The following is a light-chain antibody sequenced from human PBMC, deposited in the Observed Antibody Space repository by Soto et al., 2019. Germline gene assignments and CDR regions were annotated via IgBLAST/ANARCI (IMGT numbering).Light chain of an antibody. CDR2: AAS. Sequence: DIQMTQSPSSLSASVGDRVTITCRASQGISNYLARYQQKPGKVPTLLIYAASTLQSGVPSRFRDSGSGTXFTXTISSLQPEDVATYYCQKYNSAPRTFVQGTKVEIK. CDR3: QKYNSAPRT. V-gene: IGKV1-27*01. CDR1: QGISNY. J-gene: IGKJ1*01.